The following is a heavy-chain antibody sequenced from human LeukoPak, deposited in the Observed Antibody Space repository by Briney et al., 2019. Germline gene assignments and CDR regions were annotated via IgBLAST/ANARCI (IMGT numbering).Heavy chain of an antibody. V-gene: IGHV3-64*01. CDR1: GIIFSNYA. CDR2: ISRDGGST. J-gene: IGHJ2*01. D-gene: IGHD1-26*01. CDR3: ARGRQGAKTRYFDL. Sequence: GGSLRLSCAASGIIFSNYAMHWVRQGPGKGLECTSTISRDGGSTYYANSVKGRFTISRDNSKNTLYLQMGSLRAEDMAVYYCARGRQGAKTRYFDLWGRGTRVTVSS.